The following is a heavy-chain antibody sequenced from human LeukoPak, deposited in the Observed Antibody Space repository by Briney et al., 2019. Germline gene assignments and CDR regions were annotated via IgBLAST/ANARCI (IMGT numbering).Heavy chain of an antibody. CDR1: GFSLSNYA. D-gene: IGHD1-26*01. V-gene: IGHV3-64*01. Sequence: GGSLRLSCTASGFSLSNYAMSWVRQAPGKGLEYVSAISSNGGSTYYANSVKGRFTISRDNSKNALYLQMGSLRAEDMAVYYCARGQWGRIVGAAFDHWGQGTLVTVSS. CDR2: ISSNGGST. J-gene: IGHJ4*02. CDR3: ARGQWGRIVGAAFDH.